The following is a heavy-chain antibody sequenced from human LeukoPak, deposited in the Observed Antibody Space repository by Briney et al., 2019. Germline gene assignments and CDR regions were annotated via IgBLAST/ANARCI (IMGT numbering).Heavy chain of an antibody. D-gene: IGHD3-3*01. J-gene: IGHJ6*03. CDR1: GYTFTSYG. V-gene: IGHV1-2*02. CDR2: INPNSGGT. CDR3: ARGRRSPLSIFGVVPGYYYYMDV. Sequence: ASVKVSCKASGYTFTSYGISWVRQAPGQGLEWMGWINPNSGGTNYAQKFQGRVTMTRDTSISTASMELSRLRSDDTAVYYCARGRRSPLSIFGVVPGYYYYMDVWGKGTTVTVSS.